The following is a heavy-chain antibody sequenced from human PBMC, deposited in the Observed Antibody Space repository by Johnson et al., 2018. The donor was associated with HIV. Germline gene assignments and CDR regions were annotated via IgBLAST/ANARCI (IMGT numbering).Heavy chain of an antibody. D-gene: IGHD6-19*01. J-gene: IGHJ3*02. CDR2: ISWNSDNI. V-gene: IGHV3-9*01. CDR1: GFTFDDYA. CDR3: AKDRVRYSSDVDALDM. Sequence: VQLEESGGGLVQPGRSLRLSCAPSGFTFDDYAMHWVRQPPGKGLEWVSGISWNSDNIAYADSVKGRFTIARDNAKHSLHLQMNSLRTEDTAIYYCAKDRVRYSSDVDALDMWGQGTMVTVSP.